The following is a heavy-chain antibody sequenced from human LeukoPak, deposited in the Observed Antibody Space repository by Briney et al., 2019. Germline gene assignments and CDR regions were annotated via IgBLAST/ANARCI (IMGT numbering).Heavy chain of an antibody. CDR1: GFTFSSYW. V-gene: IGHV3-7*03. D-gene: IGHD3-10*01. CDR2: IKQDGSEK. J-gene: IGHJ4*02. CDR3: AKDLTFYDGSGS. Sequence: PGGSLRLSCETSGFTFSSYWMSWVRQAPGKGLEWVANIKQDGSEKYYVDSVKGRFTISRDNAKNSLYLQMNSLRAEDTAVYYCAKDLTFYDGSGSWGQGTLVTVSS.